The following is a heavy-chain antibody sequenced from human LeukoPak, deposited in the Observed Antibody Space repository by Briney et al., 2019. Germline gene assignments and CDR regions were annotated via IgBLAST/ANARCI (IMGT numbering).Heavy chain of an antibody. CDR2: IIPIFGTA. CDR1: GGTFSSYA. Sequence: AASVKVSCKASGGTFSSYAISWVRQAPGQGLEWMGGIIPIFGTANYAQKFQGRVTITTDESTSTAYMELSSLRSEDTAVYYCAASDAYCSSTSCYPISYYYYYYTDVWGKGTTVTVSS. D-gene: IGHD2-2*01. CDR3: AASDAYCSSTSCYPISYYYYYYTDV. J-gene: IGHJ6*03. V-gene: IGHV1-69*05.